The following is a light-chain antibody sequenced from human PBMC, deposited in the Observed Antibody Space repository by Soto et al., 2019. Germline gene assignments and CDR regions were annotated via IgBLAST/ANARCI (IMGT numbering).Light chain of an antibody. CDR2: GAS. CDR3: QQYYSYPLT. Sequence: EIVMTQSPATLSVSPGERATLSCRASENIYTNLAWYQHKPGQAPRLLFYGASTRATGLPARFSGTGSGTEFTLTINSLQAEDSAVYYCQQYYSYPLTFGGGTKWIS. V-gene: IGKV3-15*01. CDR1: ENIYTN. J-gene: IGKJ4*01.